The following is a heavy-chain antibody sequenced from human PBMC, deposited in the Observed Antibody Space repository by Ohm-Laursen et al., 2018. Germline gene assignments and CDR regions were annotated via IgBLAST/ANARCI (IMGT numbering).Heavy chain of an antibody. CDR3: ARSFDTYYFDL. Sequence: SETLSLTCTVSGDSISSYYWSWIRQPAGKGLEWIGRIYSSGSINYNPSLKSRVTMSVDTSKSQFSLKVNSVTAADTAAYYCARSFDTYYFDLWGQGTLVTVSS. CDR2: IYSSGSI. V-gene: IGHV4-4*07. J-gene: IGHJ4*02. CDR1: GDSISSYY. D-gene: IGHD3-9*01.